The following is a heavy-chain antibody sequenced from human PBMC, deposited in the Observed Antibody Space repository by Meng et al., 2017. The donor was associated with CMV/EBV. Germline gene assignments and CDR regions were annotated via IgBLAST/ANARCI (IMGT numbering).Heavy chain of an antibody. J-gene: IGHJ5*02. CDR2: IIPIFGTA. CDR3: ARDYSGIAARPGFDP. V-gene: IGHV1-69*12. CDR1: GGTCSRYA. Sequence: QVKLVQAGDEVKTPGSSVKVSCKASGGTCSRYAISWVRQAPGQGLEWMGGIIPIFGTANYAQKFQGRVTITADESTSTAYMELSSLRSEDTAVYYCARDYSGIAARPGFDPWGQGTLVTVSS. D-gene: IGHD6-6*01.